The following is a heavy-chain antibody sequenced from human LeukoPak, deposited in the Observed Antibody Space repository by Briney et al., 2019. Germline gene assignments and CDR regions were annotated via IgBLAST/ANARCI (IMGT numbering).Heavy chain of an antibody. J-gene: IGHJ4*02. V-gene: IGHV4-59*08. CDR2: IYYSGSP. CDR1: GGSISSYY. Sequence: SETLSLTCTVSGGSISSYYWSWLRQPPGKGLEWIGYIYYSGSPNYSPSLKSRVTISVDPSKNQFSLRLSPVTAADTALYYYARHAACADYQSHLTHFDCWGQGTLVSVPS. D-gene: IGHD4/OR15-4a*01. CDR3: ARHAACADYQSHLTHFDC.